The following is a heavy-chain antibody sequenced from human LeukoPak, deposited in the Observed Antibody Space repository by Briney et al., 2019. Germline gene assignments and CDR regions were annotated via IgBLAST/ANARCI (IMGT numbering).Heavy chain of an antibody. Sequence: ASVKVSCKASGYTFTDYYIHWVRQAPGQGLEWMGRINPSGGSTSYAQKFQGRVTMTRDTSTSTVYMELSSLRSEDTAVYYCARDGSPSGFKKYYYMDVWGRGTTVTVSS. CDR2: INPSGGST. D-gene: IGHD5-12*01. CDR1: GYTFTDYY. V-gene: IGHV1-46*01. J-gene: IGHJ6*03. CDR3: ARDGSPSGFKKYYYMDV.